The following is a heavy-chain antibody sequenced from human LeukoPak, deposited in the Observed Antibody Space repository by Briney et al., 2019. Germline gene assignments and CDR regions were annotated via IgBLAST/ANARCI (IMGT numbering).Heavy chain of an antibody. CDR1: GFSFNDFW. J-gene: IGHJ4*02. Sequence: GGSLRLSCAASGFSFNDFWMSWVRQAPGKGLEWVANIKQHGREKYYVDSVKGRFTISRDNAKNSLYLQMNSLRAEDTAVYYCARVVAVAASDYWGQGTLVTVSS. CDR2: IKQHGREK. CDR3: ARVVAVAASDY. V-gene: IGHV3-7*01. D-gene: IGHD6-19*01.